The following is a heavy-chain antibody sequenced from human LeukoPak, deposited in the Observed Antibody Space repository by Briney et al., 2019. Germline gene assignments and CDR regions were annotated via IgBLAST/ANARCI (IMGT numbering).Heavy chain of an antibody. CDR1: GFTFSSYW. CDR2: ISWNSGSI. J-gene: IGHJ3*02. V-gene: IGHV3-9*03. D-gene: IGHD6-13*01. CDR3: AKDRSQQLADAFDI. Sequence: GGSLRLSCAASGFTFSSYWMNWVRQAPGKGLEWVSGISWNSGSIGYADSVKGRFTISRDNAKNSLYLQMNSLRAEDMALYYCAKDRSQQLADAFDIWGQGTMVTVSS.